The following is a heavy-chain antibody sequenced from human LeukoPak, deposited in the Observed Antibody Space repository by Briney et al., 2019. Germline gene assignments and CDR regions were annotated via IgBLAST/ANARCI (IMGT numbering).Heavy chain of an antibody. Sequence: PSETLSLTCTVSGGSISSGSYYWSWIRQPAGKGLEWIGRIYTSGSTNYNPSLKSRVTISVDTSKNQFSLKLSSVAAADTAVYYCARLGLSAPAYSSSSDDWYFDLWGRGTLVTVSS. D-gene: IGHD6-6*01. CDR3: ARLGLSAPAYSSSSDDWYFDL. J-gene: IGHJ2*01. CDR2: IYTSGST. CDR1: GGSISSGSYY. V-gene: IGHV4-61*02.